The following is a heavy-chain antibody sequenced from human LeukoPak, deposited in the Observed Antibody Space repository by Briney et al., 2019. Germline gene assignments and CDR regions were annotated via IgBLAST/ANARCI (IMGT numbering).Heavy chain of an antibody. CDR3: ASSTVTRTDYFDY. V-gene: IGHV3-23*01. CDR1: GFTFSSYA. Sequence: PGGSLRLSCAASGFTFSSYAMSWVRQAPGQGLEWVSAISGSGGSTYYADSVKGRFTISRDNSKNTLYLQMYSLRAEDTAVYYCASSTVTRTDYFDYWGQRTLVTVSS. D-gene: IGHD4-17*01. J-gene: IGHJ4*02. CDR2: ISGSGGST.